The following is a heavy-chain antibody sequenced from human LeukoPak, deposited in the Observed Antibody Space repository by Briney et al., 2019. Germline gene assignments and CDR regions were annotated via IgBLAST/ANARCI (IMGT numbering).Heavy chain of an antibody. CDR2: FDPEDGET. CDR3: ATGPYGIYYFDY. J-gene: IGHJ4*02. CDR1: GYTLTELS. V-gene: IGHV1-24*01. Sequence: ASVKVSCTVSGYTLTELSMHWVRQAPGKGLEWMGGFDPEDGETIYAQKFQGRVTMTEDTSTDTAYMELSSLRSEDTAVYYCATGPYGIYYFDYWGQGTLVTVSS. D-gene: IGHD2-15*01.